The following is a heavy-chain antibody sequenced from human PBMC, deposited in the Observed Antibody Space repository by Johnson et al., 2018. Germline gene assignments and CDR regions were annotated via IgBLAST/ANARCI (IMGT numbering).Heavy chain of an antibody. CDR3: ARSPVGAIGAFDI. V-gene: IGHV1-8*01. J-gene: IGHJ3*02. D-gene: IGHD1-26*01. CDR1: GYSFTNYN. Sequence: QVQLVETGAEVKKPGASVRVSCKASGYSFTNYNIDWVRQAAGQGLEWMGWMSPDSGKSGYAQKFQGRVTMTWDTSISTAYMELSSLRSEDTAVYYCARSPVGAIGAFDIWGQGTMVTVSS. CDR2: MSPDSGKS.